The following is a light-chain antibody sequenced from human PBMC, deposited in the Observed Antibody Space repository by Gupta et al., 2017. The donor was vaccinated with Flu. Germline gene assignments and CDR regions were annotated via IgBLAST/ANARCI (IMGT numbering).Light chain of an antibody. V-gene: IGKV1-39*01. Sequence: SSLSESVGDRGTITCRASQSIRSYLNWYKQKPGKAPKLLIYAASSWQSGVPSRFSGSGSGKDLTLTISSRQQEDFATYYCQQSDSNLMYTFGQGTXLEIK. J-gene: IGKJ2*01. CDR1: QSIRSY. CDR3: QQSDSNLMYT. CDR2: AAS.